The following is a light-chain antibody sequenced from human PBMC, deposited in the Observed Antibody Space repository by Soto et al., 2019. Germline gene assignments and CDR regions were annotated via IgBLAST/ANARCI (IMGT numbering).Light chain of an antibody. CDR2: EGS. Sequence: QSALTQPASVSGSPGQSITISCTGTSCVVGSYNLVSWYQQHPGKAPKLMIYEGSKRPSGVSNRFSGSKSGNTASLTISGLQAEDEADYYCCSYAGNNTLFGGGTKLTVL. CDR1: SCVVGSYNL. V-gene: IGLV2-23*01. J-gene: IGLJ2*01. CDR3: CSYAGNNTL.